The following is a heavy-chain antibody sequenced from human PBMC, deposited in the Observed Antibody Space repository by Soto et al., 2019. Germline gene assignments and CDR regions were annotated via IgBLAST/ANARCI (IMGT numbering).Heavy chain of an antibody. CDR3: ARTRGVIPRVTYNWFDP. Sequence: ASVKVSCKASGYSFSGYYMNWVRQAPGQGLEWMGWIKPNSGGTDYAQKFQGRVTMTRDTSISTAYMELRGLRYDDTAVYYCARTRGVIPRVTYNWFDPWGQGTPGTVS. D-gene: IGHD3-10*01. CDR1: GYSFSGYY. J-gene: IGHJ5*02. CDR2: IKPNSGGT. V-gene: IGHV1-2*02.